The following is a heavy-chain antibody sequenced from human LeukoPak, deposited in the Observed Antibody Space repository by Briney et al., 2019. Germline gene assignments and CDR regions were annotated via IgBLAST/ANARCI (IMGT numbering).Heavy chain of an antibody. CDR2: MNPNSGNT. D-gene: IGHD6-19*01. J-gene: IGHJ1*01. CDR3: ARKYSSGWKLSVFQH. V-gene: IGHV1-8*01. CDR1: GYTFTSYD. Sequence: ASMKVSCKASGYTFTSYDINWVRQATGQGLEWMGWMNPNSGNTGYAQKFQGRVTMTRNTSIGTAYMELSSLRSEDTAVYCCARKYSSGWKLSVFQHWGQGTLVTVSS.